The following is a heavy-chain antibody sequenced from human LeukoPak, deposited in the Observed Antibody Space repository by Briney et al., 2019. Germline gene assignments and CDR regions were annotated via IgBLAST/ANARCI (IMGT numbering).Heavy chain of an antibody. CDR2: IYYSGST. D-gene: IGHD3-16*02. J-gene: IGHJ4*02. CDR1: GGSISSSRYY. V-gene: IGHV4-39*01. Sequence: SETLSLTCTVSGGSISSSRYYWGWIRQPPGKGLEWIGSIYYSGSTYYNPSLKSRVTISVDTSKNQFSLKLSFVAARDTAMYFCARRGGSYRKIDYWGQGTLVTVSS. CDR3: ARRGGSYRKIDY.